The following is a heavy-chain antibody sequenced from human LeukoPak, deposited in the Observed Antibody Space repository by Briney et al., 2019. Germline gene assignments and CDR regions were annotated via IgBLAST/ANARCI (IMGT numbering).Heavy chain of an antibody. J-gene: IGHJ4*02. CDR2: ISGDGSRT. CDR3: ARVRPTRFVESSGWLELGY. CDR1: GFPFDDYA. D-gene: IGHD6-19*01. Sequence: GGSLRLSCAASGFPFDDYAMHWVRQAPGKGLEWVSLISGDGSRTYYADSVKGRFTISRDNSKNSLYLQMSSLRTEDTAFYYCARVRPTRFVESSGWLELGYWGQGTLVTVSS. V-gene: IGHV3-43*02.